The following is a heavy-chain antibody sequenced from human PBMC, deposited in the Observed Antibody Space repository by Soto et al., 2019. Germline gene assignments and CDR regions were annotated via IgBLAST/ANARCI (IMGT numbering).Heavy chain of an antibody. D-gene: IGHD1-26*01. J-gene: IGHJ4*02. CDR2: IWYDGSSK. Sequence: QVQLVESGGGVVQPGRSLRLSCAASGFTFSNYGMHWVRQAPGKGLEWVTIIWYDGSSKYYADSVKGRFTISRDNSKNTLSLQMNSLRAEDTAVYYCAILKGSGGSYSPLDYWGQGTLVTVSS. CDR1: GFTFSNYG. V-gene: IGHV3-33*01. CDR3: AILKGSGGSYSPLDY.